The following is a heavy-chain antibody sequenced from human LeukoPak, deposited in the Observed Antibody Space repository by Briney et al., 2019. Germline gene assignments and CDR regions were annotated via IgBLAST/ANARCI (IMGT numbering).Heavy chain of an antibody. Sequence: PGGPPRLSCAASGFTFSSYGIHWVRQAPGKGLEWVAFIRYDGSDKYYADSVKGRFTISRDNSKNTLYLQMNSLRAEDTAVYYCAKMGLGFTWGQGTLVTVSS. D-gene: IGHD3-16*01. CDR3: AKMGLGFT. CDR1: GFTFSSYG. V-gene: IGHV3-30*02. J-gene: IGHJ4*02. CDR2: IRYDGSDK.